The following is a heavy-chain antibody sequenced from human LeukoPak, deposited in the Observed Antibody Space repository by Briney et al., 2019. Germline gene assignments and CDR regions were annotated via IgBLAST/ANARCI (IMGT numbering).Heavy chain of an antibody. D-gene: IGHD3-9*01. Sequence: GGSLRLSCAVSGFASGSEAMSWVRQSPARELEWVASISPGGGTTYYADYVKGRFTISRDNSKNTLYLQMNSLRAEDTAVYYCAKDPDILTTYYFDYWGQGTLVTVSS. CDR1: GFASGSEA. J-gene: IGHJ4*02. V-gene: IGHV3-23*01. CDR3: AKDPDILTTYYFDY. CDR2: ISPGGGTT.